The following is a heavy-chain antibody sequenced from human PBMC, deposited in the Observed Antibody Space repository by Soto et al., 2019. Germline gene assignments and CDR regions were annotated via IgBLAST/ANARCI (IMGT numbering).Heavy chain of an antibody. V-gene: IGHV3-73*01. D-gene: IGHD3-22*01. Sequence: GGSLILSCAASGFSFSGSGIHWVRQASGEGLEWIGRIRSKPNNYATAYVASVKGRFTISRDDSKNTLYLQMNSLKTEDTAVYYCTTEYYYDSSGSVDYWGQGTLVTVSS. CDR3: TTEYYYDSSGSVDY. CDR1: GFSFSGSG. CDR2: IRSKPNNYAT. J-gene: IGHJ4*02.